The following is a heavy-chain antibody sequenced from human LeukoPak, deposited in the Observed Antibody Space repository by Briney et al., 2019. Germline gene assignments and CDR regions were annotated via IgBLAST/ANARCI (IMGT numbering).Heavy chain of an antibody. CDR1: GGSFSGYY. D-gene: IGHD6-13*01. Sequence: SETPSLTCAVYGGSFSGYYWSWIRQPPGKGLEWIGEINHSGSTNYNPSLKSRVTISVDTSKNQFSLKLSSVTAADTAVYYCAGYDVSSSWYGIYTYWFDPWGQGTLVTVSS. CDR2: INHSGST. J-gene: IGHJ5*02. CDR3: AGYDVSSSWYGIYTYWFDP. V-gene: IGHV4-34*01.